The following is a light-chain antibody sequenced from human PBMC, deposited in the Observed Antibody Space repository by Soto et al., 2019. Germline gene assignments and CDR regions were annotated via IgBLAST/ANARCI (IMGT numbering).Light chain of an antibody. CDR1: QSISSGY. V-gene: IGKV3-20*01. Sequence: ETVLTQSPGTLSLSPGERATLSCRASQSISSGYLAWYQQSPGQAPRLLISGASNRATDIPDRFSGSGSGTDFTLTISRLEPEDFAVYYCQQYGGSPLVTFGGGTKVEIK. CDR2: GAS. CDR3: QQYGGSPLVT. J-gene: IGKJ4*01.